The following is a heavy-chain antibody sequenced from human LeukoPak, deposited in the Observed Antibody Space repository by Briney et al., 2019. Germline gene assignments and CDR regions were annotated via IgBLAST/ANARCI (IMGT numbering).Heavy chain of an antibody. CDR1: GFTFRSYA. CDR2: ISSNGGST. Sequence: GGSLRLSCAASGFTFRSYAMHWVRQAPGKGLEYVSAISSNGGSTYYANSVKGRFTISRDNSKNTLYLQMGSLRAEDMAVYYCARGPSYYMDVWGKGTTVTVSS. CDR3: ARGPSYYMDV. J-gene: IGHJ6*03. V-gene: IGHV3-64*01.